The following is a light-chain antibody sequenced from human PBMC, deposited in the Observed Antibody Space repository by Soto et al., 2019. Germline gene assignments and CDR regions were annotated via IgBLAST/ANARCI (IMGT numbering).Light chain of an antibody. CDR2: GAS. CDR1: QSVGSS. J-gene: IGKJ1*01. Sequence: EIVLTQSPGTLSLSPGERATLSCRASQSVGSSLSWNQQKPGQAPRLLFYGASNRATAIPDRFSGSGFGTDFTLTITRLEPEDFAVYYCQQYGDSPQTFGPGTKVDIK. CDR3: QQYGDSPQT. V-gene: IGKV3-20*01.